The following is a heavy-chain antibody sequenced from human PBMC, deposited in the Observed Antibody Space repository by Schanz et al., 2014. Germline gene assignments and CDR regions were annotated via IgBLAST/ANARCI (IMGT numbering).Heavy chain of an antibody. CDR1: GGSISSGGYY. D-gene: IGHD5-12*01. Sequence: QVQLQESGPGLVKPSQTLSLTCTVSGGSISSGGYYWSWIRQHPGKGLEWIGYIYDGGSTYYNPSLKSRGTISVDTSKNQFSLRLSSVTAADTAVYYCARVDSGYDSHLYYYYYYMDVWGKGTTVTVSS. J-gene: IGHJ6*03. V-gene: IGHV4-31*03. CDR2: IYDGGST. CDR3: ARVDSGYDSHLYYYYYYMDV.